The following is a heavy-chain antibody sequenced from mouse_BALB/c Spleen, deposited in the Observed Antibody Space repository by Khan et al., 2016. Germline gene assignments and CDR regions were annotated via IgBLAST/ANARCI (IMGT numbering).Heavy chain of an antibody. V-gene: IGHV6-6*02. CDR1: GFIFTNYW. CDR3: TRDWAWFTY. J-gene: IGHJ3*01. Sequence: EVKLEVSGGGLVQPGGSMKLSCVVSGFIFTNYWMNWVRQSPEKGLEWIAEIRLKSNNYATHYAESVKGRFTISRDDSKNSVYLQINNLRVEDTGIYYCTRDWAWFTYWGQGTLVTVSA. CDR2: IRLKSNNYAT.